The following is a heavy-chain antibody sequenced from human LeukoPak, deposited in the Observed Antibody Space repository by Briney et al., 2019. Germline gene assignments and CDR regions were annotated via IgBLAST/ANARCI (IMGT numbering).Heavy chain of an antibody. CDR1: GFTFNNYG. J-gene: IGHJ4*02. V-gene: IGHV3-30*18. D-gene: IGHD3-22*01. Sequence: GGSLRLSCAGSGFTFNNYGMHWVRQAPGKGLEWVAVISYDGSNKYYADSVKGRFTISRDNSKNTLYLQMNSLRAEDTAVYYCAKDHDSYDSSGYFDYWGQGTLVTVSS. CDR3: AKDHDSYDSSGYFDY. CDR2: ISYDGSNK.